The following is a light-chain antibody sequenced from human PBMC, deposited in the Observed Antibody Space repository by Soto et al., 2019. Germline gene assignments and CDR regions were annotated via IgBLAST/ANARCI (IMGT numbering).Light chain of an antibody. Sequence: DIQMTQSPSTLSASVGDRVTITCRASQRISSWLAWYQQKPGKAPKLLIYDASSLESGVPSRFSGRGSGTEFTLTIRSLQPDDFGTYYCQQYNIYPYTFGQGTKLEIK. V-gene: IGKV1-5*01. CDR1: QRISSW. CDR2: DAS. J-gene: IGKJ2*01. CDR3: QQYNIYPYT.